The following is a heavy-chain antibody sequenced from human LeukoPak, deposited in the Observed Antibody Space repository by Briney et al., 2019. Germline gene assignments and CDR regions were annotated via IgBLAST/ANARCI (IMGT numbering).Heavy chain of an antibody. CDR2: ISSSSSYI. CDR1: GFTFSSYN. V-gene: IGHV3-21*01. Sequence: GGSLRLSCAASGFTFSSYNMNWVRQAPGKGLEWVSSISSSSSYIFYADSVKGRFTISRDNAKNSLFLQMNSLRAEDTAVYYCARDDSGSYSDYWGQGTLVTVSS. CDR3: ARDDSGSYSDY. J-gene: IGHJ4*02. D-gene: IGHD1-26*01.